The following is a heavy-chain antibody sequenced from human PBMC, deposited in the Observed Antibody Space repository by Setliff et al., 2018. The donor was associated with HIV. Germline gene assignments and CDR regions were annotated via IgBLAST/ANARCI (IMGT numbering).Heavy chain of an antibody. CDR3: ATNRVGNYPLDY. J-gene: IGHJ4*02. CDR1: GGSISSYY. Sequence: SETLSLTCTVSGGSISSYYWSWIRQPAGKGLEWIGSITYSGSARYNPSLKSRVAISVDMSKNQFSLRVTSLTAADTAVYYCATNRVGNYPLDYWGRGTLVTVSS. D-gene: IGHD1-7*01. V-gene: IGHV4-59*05. CDR2: ITYSGSA.